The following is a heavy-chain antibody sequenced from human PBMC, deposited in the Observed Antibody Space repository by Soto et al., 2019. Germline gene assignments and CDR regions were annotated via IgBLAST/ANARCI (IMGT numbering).Heavy chain of an antibody. J-gene: IGHJ5*02. D-gene: IGHD6-6*01. V-gene: IGHV1-69*06. CDR3: SRIPIAARPYWFDP. Sequence: SVKVSCKASGGTFSSYAISWVRQAPGQGLEWMGGIIPIFGTANYAQKFQGRVTITADKSTSTAYMELSSLRSEDTAVYYCSRIPIAARPYWFDPWGQGTLVTVSS. CDR1: GGTFSSYA. CDR2: IIPIFGTA.